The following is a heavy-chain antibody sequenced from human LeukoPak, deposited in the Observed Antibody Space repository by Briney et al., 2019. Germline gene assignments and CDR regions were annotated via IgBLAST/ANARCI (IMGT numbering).Heavy chain of an antibody. J-gene: IGHJ3*02. CDR1: GGSISSYY. CDR3: ASRRITMVRGVSSRAFDI. V-gene: IGHV4-34*01. CDR2: INHSGST. Sequence: SETLSLTCTVSGGSISSYYWSWIRQPPGKGLEWIGEINHSGSTNYNPSLKSRVTISVDTSKNQFSLKLSSVTAADTAVYYCASRRITMVRGVSSRAFDIWGQGTMVTVSS. D-gene: IGHD3-10*01.